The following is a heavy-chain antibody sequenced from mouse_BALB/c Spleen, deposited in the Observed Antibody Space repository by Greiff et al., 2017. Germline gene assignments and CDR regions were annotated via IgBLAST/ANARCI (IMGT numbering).Heavy chain of an antibody. CDR3: ARNGNSPFAY. Sequence: DVHLVESGGGLVKPGGSLKLSCAASGFTFSDYYMYWVRQTPEKRLEWVATISDGGSYTYYPDSVKGRFTISRDNAKNNLYLQMSSLKSEDTAMYYCARNGNSPFAYWGQGTLVTVSA. J-gene: IGHJ3*01. V-gene: IGHV5-4*02. CDR1: GFTFSDYY. D-gene: IGHD2-1*01. CDR2: ISDGGSYT.